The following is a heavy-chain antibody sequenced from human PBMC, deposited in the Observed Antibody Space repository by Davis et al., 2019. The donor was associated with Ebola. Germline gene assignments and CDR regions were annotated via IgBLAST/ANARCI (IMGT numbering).Heavy chain of an antibody. Sequence: SETLSLTCAVYGGSFSGYYWSWIRQPPGKGLERIGEINHSGSTNYNPSLKSRVTISVDTSKNQFSLKLSSVTAADTAVYYCARRSDYDYIWGSYRLGWFDPWGQGTLVTVSS. J-gene: IGHJ5*02. V-gene: IGHV4-34*01. CDR2: INHSGST. CDR1: GGSFSGYY. D-gene: IGHD3-16*02. CDR3: ARRSDYDYIWGSYRLGWFDP.